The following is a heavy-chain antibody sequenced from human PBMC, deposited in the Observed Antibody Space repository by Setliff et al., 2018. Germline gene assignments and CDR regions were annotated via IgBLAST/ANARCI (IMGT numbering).Heavy chain of an antibody. CDR1: GLTFNSYA. Sequence: GGSLRLSCAASGLTFNSYAMSWVRQAPGKGLEWVSSVSVSGDNTYYTDSVKGRFTTSRDNSKNTLSLQMSSLRTEDTAIYFCAGQGPIFGSGLIPGFDQWGQEPWSPSPQ. J-gene: IGHJ4*01. D-gene: IGHD3-3*01. CDR2: VSVSGDNT. CDR3: AGQGPIFGSGLIPGFDQ. V-gene: IGHV3-23*01.